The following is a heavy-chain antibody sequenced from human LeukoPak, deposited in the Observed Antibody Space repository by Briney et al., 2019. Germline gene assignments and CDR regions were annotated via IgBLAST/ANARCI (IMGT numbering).Heavy chain of an antibody. V-gene: IGHV4-59*08. Sequence: PSETLSLTCTVSDGSISSYYWSWIRQPPGKGLEWIGYIYYSGSTNYNPSLKSRVTISVDTSKNQFSLKLSSVTAADTAVYYCARHRAYDILTFYGMDVWGQGTTVTVSS. D-gene: IGHD3-9*01. CDR1: DGSISSYY. CDR3: ARHRAYDILTFYGMDV. CDR2: IYYSGST. J-gene: IGHJ6*02.